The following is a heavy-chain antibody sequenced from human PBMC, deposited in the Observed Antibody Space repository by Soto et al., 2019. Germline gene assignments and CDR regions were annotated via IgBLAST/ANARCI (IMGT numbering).Heavy chain of an antibody. D-gene: IGHD3-22*01. CDR3: VRGYYDSKGDYYYYYGMDV. V-gene: IGHV3-64*01. Sequence: EVQLVESGGGLVQPGGSLRLSCAASGFTFSSYAMHWVRQAPGKGLEYVSAISSNGGSTYYANSVKGRFTISRDNSKNTLYLQMGSLRAEDMAVYYCVRGYYDSKGDYYYYYGMDVRGQGTTVTVSS. CDR1: GFTFSSYA. CDR2: ISSNGGST. J-gene: IGHJ6*02.